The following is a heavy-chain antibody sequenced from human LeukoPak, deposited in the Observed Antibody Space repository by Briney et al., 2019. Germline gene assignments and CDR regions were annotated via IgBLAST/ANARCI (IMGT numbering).Heavy chain of an antibody. Sequence: GGSLRLSCAASGFTFSSYGMHWVRQAPGKGLDWVAFIHHDGSNKYYADSVRGRFTISRDNSKNSLYLQMNSLRAEDTAVYYCAKTYYYDSSGYYGRGAFDIWGQGTMVTVSS. CDR1: GFTFSSYG. CDR3: AKTYYYDSSGYYGRGAFDI. J-gene: IGHJ3*02. V-gene: IGHV3-30*02. CDR2: IHHDGSNK. D-gene: IGHD3-22*01.